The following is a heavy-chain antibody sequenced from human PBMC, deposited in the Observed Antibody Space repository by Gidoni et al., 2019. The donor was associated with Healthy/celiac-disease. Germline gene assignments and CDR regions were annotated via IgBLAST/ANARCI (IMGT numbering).Heavy chain of an antibody. CDR1: GGSISSYY. D-gene: IGHD4-17*01. J-gene: IGHJ6*02. Sequence: QVQLQESGPGLVKPSETLSLTCTVSGGSISSYYWSWIRQPPGKGLEWIGYIYYSGSTNYNPSLKSRVTISVDTSKNQFSLKLSSVTAADTAVYYCASARYGDYKDSYYYGMDVWGQGTTVTVSS. CDR3: ASARYGDYKDSYYYGMDV. CDR2: IYYSGST. V-gene: IGHV4-59*01.